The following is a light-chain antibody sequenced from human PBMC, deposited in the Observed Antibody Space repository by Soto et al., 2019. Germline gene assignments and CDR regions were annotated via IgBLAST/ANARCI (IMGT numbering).Light chain of an antibody. Sequence: VRREAVATVSVPPGDEVMRSCRPSQSVRSNSAWYQQKPGQTPRLLIHGASTRATGVPARFSGSGFETEFTLTISSLQSEDFAVYYCQQYNNWPPITFGQGTRLEIK. CDR3: QQYNNWPPIT. CDR2: GAS. V-gene: IGKV3-15*01. CDR1: QSVRSN. J-gene: IGKJ5*01.